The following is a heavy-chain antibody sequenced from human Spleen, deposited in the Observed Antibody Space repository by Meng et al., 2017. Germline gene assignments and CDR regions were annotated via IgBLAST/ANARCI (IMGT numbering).Heavy chain of an antibody. Sequence: QVQRVQTGPEVKRPGASVKGSCEASGYSFPGYWLHWLRRAPGQVLEWMGRINPDGGGANYPQKFQARITMTRDTSITTAYMELSRLRADDTAGYYCLREYNQASYFDSWGQGTLVTVSS. D-gene: IGHD1-1*01. CDR2: INPDGGGA. J-gene: IGHJ4*02. CDR3: LREYNQASYFDS. V-gene: IGHV1-2*06. CDR1: GYSFPGYW.